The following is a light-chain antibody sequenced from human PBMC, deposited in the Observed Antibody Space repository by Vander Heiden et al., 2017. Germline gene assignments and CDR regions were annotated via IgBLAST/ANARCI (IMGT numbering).Light chain of an antibody. J-gene: IGKJ3*01. CDR2: AAS. V-gene: IGKV1-39*01. Sequence: DIQMTPSPSSLSASVGDRVTIPCRASQSISSYLNWYQQKPGKAPKLLIYAASSLQSGVQSRFSGRGSGTDFTLTISIMQPEDFATYYCQQSYSTPFTFGPGTKVDIK. CDR3: QQSYSTPFT. CDR1: QSISSY.